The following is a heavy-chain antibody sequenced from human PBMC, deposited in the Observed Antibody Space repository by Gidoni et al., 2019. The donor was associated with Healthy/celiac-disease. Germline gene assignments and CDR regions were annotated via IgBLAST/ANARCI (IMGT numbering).Heavy chain of an antibody. CDR3: ARQVGGGSWGFDY. Sequence: QVQLVESGGGVVQPGRSLRLSCAASGFTFSSYGMHWVRQAPGKGLEWVAVIWYDGSNKYYADSVKGRFTISRDNSKNTLYLQMNSLRAEDTAVYYCARQVGGGSWGFDYWGQGTLVTVSS. D-gene: IGHD2-15*01. CDR1: GFTFSSYG. V-gene: IGHV3-33*01. CDR2: IWYDGSNK. J-gene: IGHJ4*02.